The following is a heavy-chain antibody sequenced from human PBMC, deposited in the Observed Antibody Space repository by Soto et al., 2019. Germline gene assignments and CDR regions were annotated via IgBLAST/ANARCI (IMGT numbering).Heavy chain of an antibody. CDR2: ISAYNGNT. Sequence: ASVKVSCKASGYTFSRYGIMWVRQAPGQGLEWMGWISAYNGNTNSAEKLRGRLTMTTDASTTTAYMELRSLRSDDTAIYYCARDQGFRVVINSNWFDPWGQGTLVTVLL. CDR3: ARDQGFRVVINSNWFDP. CDR1: GYTFSRYG. J-gene: IGHJ5*02. D-gene: IGHD2-21*01. V-gene: IGHV1-18*01.